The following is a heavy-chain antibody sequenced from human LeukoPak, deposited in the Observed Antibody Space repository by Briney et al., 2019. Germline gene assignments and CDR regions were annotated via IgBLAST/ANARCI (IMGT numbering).Heavy chain of an antibody. CDR1: GFTFSDYS. CDR3: ARDPNGDYIGAFDM. Sequence: SGGSLRLSCAASGFTFSDYSMNWVRQAPGKGLEWVSAIRGGGGSAFYADSVKGRFTISRDNSKYTLFLQMNSLRAEDTAVYYCARDPNGDYIGAFDMWGPGTMVTVSS. J-gene: IGHJ3*02. V-gene: IGHV3-23*01. CDR2: IRGGGGSA. D-gene: IGHD4-17*01.